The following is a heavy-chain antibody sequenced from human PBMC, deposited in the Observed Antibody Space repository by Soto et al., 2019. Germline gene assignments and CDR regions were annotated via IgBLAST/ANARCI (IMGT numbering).Heavy chain of an antibody. CDR2: IYYSGST. CDR3: ARRYGDAFDI. V-gene: IGHV4-59*08. D-gene: IGHD4-17*01. CDR1: GGSISSYY. J-gene: IGHJ3*02. Sequence: SETLSLTCTVSGGSISSYYWSWIRQPPGKGLEWIGYIYYSGSTNYNPSLKSRVTISVDTSKNQFSLKLSSVTAADTAVYYCARRYGDAFDIWGQGTMVTVS.